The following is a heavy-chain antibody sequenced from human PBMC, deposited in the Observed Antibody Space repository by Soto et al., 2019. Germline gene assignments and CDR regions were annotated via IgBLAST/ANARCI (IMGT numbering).Heavy chain of an antibody. Sequence: EVQLLESGGGLVQPGGSLRLSCTASGFTFNRHAMTWVRQAPGKGLEWVSGLSESVGSIYYADSVKSRFTISRDNSMNALYLQIHTLRAEETAVYYCARVCRGWYAGFFDLWGPGALVTFSS. D-gene: IGHD6-19*01. CDR1: GFTFNRHA. J-gene: IGHJ4*02. CDR3: ARVCRGWYAGFFDL. CDR2: LSESVGSI. V-gene: IGHV3-23*01.